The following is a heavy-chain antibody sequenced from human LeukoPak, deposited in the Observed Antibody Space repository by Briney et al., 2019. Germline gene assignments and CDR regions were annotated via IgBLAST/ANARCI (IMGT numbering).Heavy chain of an antibody. CDR2: ITSSSNYI. V-gene: IGHV3-21*01. CDR1: GFTFSTYT. D-gene: IGHD1-26*01. J-gene: IGHJ3*02. CDR3: ATYSGPGAFDI. Sequence: GGSLRPSCAAAGFTFSTYTMNWVRQAPGKGLEWVSSITSSSNYIYYADSVKGRFTISRDNAKNSLYLQMNSLRAEDTAVYYCATYSGPGAFDIWGQGTMVTVSS.